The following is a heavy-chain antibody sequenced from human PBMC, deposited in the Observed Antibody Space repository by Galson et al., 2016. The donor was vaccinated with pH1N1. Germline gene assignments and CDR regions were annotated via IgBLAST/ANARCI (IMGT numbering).Heavy chain of an antibody. Sequence: TLSLTCTVSGGSISSSIYYWNWIRQPAGKGLEWIGRMYTSGTTTYNPSLESRVSISVDTSKNQFSLRLSSVTAADTAVYFCARDRVALTGIFDYWGQGALVTASS. J-gene: IGHJ4*02. CDR1: GGSISSSIYY. CDR3: ARDRVALTGIFDY. V-gene: IGHV4-61*02. CDR2: MYTSGTT. D-gene: IGHD3-10*01.